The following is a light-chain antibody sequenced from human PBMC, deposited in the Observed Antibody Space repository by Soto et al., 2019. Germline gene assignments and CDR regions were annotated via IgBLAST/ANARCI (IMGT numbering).Light chain of an antibody. J-gene: IGKJ1*01. CDR2: DAS. Sequence: ELVLTQSPATLSLSTGERATLSCRASQSVITYLAWYQQKPGQAPKLLIYDASNRATGIPARFSGSGSGTDFTPSISRLDPEEFAVDYCQHYSSLWTFGQGTKVDIK. V-gene: IGKV3-11*01. CDR3: QHYSSLWT. CDR1: QSVITY.